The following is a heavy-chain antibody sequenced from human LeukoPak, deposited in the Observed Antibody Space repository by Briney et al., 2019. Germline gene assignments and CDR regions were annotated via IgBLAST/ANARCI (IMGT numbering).Heavy chain of an antibody. Sequence: PGGSLRLSCVVSGFTYSNYWMSWVRQAPGKGLEWVAFIRYDGSNKYYADSVKGRFTISRDNSKNTLYLQMNSLRAEDTAVYYCAKRHSPLGDLFDYWGQGTLVTVSS. CDR3: AKRHSPLGDLFDY. V-gene: IGHV3-30*02. J-gene: IGHJ4*02. CDR1: GFTYSNYW. CDR2: IRYDGSNK. D-gene: IGHD1-26*01.